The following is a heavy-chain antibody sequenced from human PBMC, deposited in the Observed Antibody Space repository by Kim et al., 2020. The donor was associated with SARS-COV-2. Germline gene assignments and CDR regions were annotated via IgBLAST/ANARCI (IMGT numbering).Heavy chain of an antibody. V-gene: IGHV3-23*01. J-gene: IGHJ4*02. CDR1: GFSFSSAA. CDR3: AKDLIGVPGSNFDS. Sequence: GGSLRLSCAASGFSFSSAAMSWVRRAPGKGLEWVSAISISGDRTYYADSVKGRFTMSRDNSKNTLFLQMNSLRAEDTAVYYCAKDLIGVPGSNFDSWGQGSLVTVSS. D-gene: IGHD3-10*01. CDR2: ISISGDRT.